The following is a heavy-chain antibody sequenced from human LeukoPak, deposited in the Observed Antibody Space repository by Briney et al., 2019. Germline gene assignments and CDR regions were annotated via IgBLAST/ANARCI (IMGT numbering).Heavy chain of an antibody. Sequence: ASVKVSCKASGCTFTGYYMHWVRQAPGQGLEWMGWINPNSGGTNYAQKFQGRVTMTRDMSISTAYMELSRLRTDDTAVYYCARGAYSEIVATNDLYDPWGQGTLVTVSS. CDR1: GCTFTGYY. J-gene: IGHJ5*02. CDR3: ARGAYSEIVATNDLYDP. CDR2: INPNSGGT. D-gene: IGHD5-12*01. V-gene: IGHV1-2*02.